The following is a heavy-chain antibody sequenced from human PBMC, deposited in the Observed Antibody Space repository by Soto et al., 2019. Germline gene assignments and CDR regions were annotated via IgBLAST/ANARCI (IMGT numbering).Heavy chain of an antibody. J-gene: IGHJ4*02. CDR1: GFTFSSYA. CDR2: ISGSGGST. V-gene: IGHV3-23*01. D-gene: IGHD2-2*01. CDR3: AKGRGDIVVVPAAKSPNYFDY. Sequence: GGSLRLSCAASGFTFSSYAMSWVRQAPGKGLEWVSAISGSGGSTYYADSGKGRFTISRDNSKNTLYLQMNSLRAEDTAVYYCAKGRGDIVVVPAAKSPNYFDYWGQGTLVTVSS.